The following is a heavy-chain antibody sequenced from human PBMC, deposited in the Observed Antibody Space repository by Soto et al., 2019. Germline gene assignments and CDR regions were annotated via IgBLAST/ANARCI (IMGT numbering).Heavy chain of an antibody. J-gene: IGHJ2*01. CDR2: ISGSGGAT. CDR3: QAEDCIRALRTVSAFLLNRSSDL. D-gene: IGHD2-21*02. V-gene: IGHV3-23*01. Sequence: GKGLEWVSAISGSGGATYYADSVKGRFTISRDNSKNTLYLQMNSLRAEDTAVFFFQAEDCIRALRTVSAFLLNRSSDL.